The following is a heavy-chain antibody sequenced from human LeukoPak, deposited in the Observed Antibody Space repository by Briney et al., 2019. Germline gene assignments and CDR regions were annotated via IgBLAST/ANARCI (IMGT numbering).Heavy chain of an antibody. CDR3: AKALRTVTLRGFDY. Sequence: PGGSLRLSWAGSGFSFSSYDMSWVRQAPGKGLEWVSAINAGGGRTFYADSVKGRFTISRDNSKNTLYLQMNSLGAEDTALYYCAKALRTVTLRGFDYWGQGTLVTVSS. CDR1: GFSFSSYD. CDR2: INAGGGRT. J-gene: IGHJ4*02. V-gene: IGHV3-23*01. D-gene: IGHD4-17*01.